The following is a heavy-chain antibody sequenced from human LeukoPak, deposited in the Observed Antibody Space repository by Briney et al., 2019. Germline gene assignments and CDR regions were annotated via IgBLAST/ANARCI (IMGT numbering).Heavy chain of an antibody. V-gene: IGHV3-23*01. CDR3: ARDGVGSYDHFDY. D-gene: IGHD1-26*01. CDR2: ISGSAGST. Sequence: GGSLRLSCAASGFTFSNFAMSWVRQAPGKGLEWVSAISGSAGSTYYADSVKGRFTISRDNAKNSLYLQMNSLTAEDTAVYYCARDGVGSYDHFDYWGQGTLVTVSS. CDR1: GFTFSNFA. J-gene: IGHJ4*02.